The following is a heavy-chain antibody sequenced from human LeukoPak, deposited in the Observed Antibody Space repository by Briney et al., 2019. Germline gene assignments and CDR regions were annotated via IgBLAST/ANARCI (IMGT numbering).Heavy chain of an antibody. CDR3: ARDRGCSYAHGLYYFDY. V-gene: IGHV1-69*05. D-gene: IGHD5-18*01. CDR2: IIPIFGTA. Sequence: SVKVSCKASGGTFSSYAISWVRQAPGQGLEWMGGIIPIFGTANYAQKFQGRVTITTDESTSTAYMELSSLRSEDTAVYYCARDRGCSYAHGLYYFDYWGQGTLVTVSS. J-gene: IGHJ4*02. CDR1: GGTFSSYA.